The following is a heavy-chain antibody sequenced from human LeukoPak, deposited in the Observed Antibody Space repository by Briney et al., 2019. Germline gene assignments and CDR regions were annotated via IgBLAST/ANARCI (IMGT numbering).Heavy chain of an antibody. CDR2: INPNSGET. V-gene: IGHV1-2*02. Sequence: ASVKVSCKASGYTFTGYYMHWVRQAPGKGLEWMGWINPNSGETNYAKKFQGRVTMTRDTSISTAYMELSRLRSDDTAVYYCARETGEIFGVVAYGAFDIWGQGTMVTVSS. CDR3: ARETGEIFGVVAYGAFDI. J-gene: IGHJ3*02. D-gene: IGHD3-3*01. CDR1: GYTFTGYY.